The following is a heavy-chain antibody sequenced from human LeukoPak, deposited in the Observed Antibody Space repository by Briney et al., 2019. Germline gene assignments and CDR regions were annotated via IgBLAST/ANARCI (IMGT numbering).Heavy chain of an antibody. CDR3: AKDRSVYSSGWIFDY. Sequence: GRSLRLSCAASGFTFSSYGMHWVRQAPGKGLEWVAFIRYDGSNKYYADSVKGRFTVSRDNSKNTLYLQMNSLRAEDTAVYYCAKDRSVYSSGWIFDYWGQGTLVTVSS. V-gene: IGHV3-30*02. CDR2: IRYDGSNK. D-gene: IGHD6-19*01. J-gene: IGHJ4*02. CDR1: GFTFSSYG.